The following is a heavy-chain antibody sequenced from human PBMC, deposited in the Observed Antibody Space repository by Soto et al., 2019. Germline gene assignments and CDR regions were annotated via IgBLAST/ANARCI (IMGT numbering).Heavy chain of an antibody. CDR2: IYYSGIT. CDR1: GGSISRGDYY. Sequence: PSETLSLTCSVSGGSISRGDYYWTWIRQPPGKGLEWIGSIYYSGITSYNPSLKSRVTISVDTSKNQFSLKLSSVTAADTAVYFCARGPPLDCSGGSCYYGQDRNWFDPWGQGTLVTVS. D-gene: IGHD2-15*01. V-gene: IGHV4-30-4*01. J-gene: IGHJ5*02. CDR3: ARGPPLDCSGGSCYYGQDRNWFDP.